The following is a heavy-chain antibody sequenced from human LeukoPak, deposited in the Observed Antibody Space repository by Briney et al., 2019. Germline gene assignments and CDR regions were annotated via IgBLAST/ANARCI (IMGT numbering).Heavy chain of an antibody. Sequence: GGSLRLSCAASGFTFSSYGMSWVRQAPGKGVEWVAVISYDGSNKYYADSVKGRFTISRDNAKNSLYLQMTSLRAEDTAVYYCARTLRGSRGYDWGFDFWGQGTQVTVSS. D-gene: IGHD5-12*01. J-gene: IGHJ4*02. CDR3: ARTLRGSRGYDWGFDF. CDR2: ISYDGSNK. CDR1: GFTFSSYG. V-gene: IGHV3-30*03.